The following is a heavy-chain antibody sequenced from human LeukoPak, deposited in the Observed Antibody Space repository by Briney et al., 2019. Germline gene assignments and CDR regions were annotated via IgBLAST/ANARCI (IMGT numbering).Heavy chain of an antibody. CDR3: ARDQAPVYYDILTEPYYFDY. Sequence: PGGSLRLSCAASGFTFSDYYMSWIRQAPGKGLEWVSYISSSGSTIYYADSVKGRFTISRDNAKNSLYLQMNSLRAEDTAVYYCARDQAPVYYDILTEPYYFDYWGQGTLVTVSS. J-gene: IGHJ4*02. V-gene: IGHV3-11*01. D-gene: IGHD3-9*01. CDR2: ISSSGSTI. CDR1: GFTFSDYY.